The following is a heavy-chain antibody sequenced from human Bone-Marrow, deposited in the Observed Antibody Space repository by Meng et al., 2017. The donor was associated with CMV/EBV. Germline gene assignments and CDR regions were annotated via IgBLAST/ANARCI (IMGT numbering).Heavy chain of an antibody. J-gene: IGHJ4*02. CDR1: GGTFSSYA. Sequence: SVKVSCKASGGTFSSYAISWVRQAPGQGLEWMGGIIPIFGTANYAQKFQGRVTITTDESTSTAYMELSSLRSEDTAVYYCARGVPYSSSWYGYWGQGTLVTVSS. CDR2: IIPIFGTA. D-gene: IGHD6-13*01. CDR3: ARGVPYSSSWYGY. V-gene: IGHV1-69*05.